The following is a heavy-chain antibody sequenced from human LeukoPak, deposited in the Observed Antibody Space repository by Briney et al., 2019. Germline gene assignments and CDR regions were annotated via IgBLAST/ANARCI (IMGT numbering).Heavy chain of an antibody. CDR2: IYYSGST. CDR3: ASMGDDYNYS. CDR1: GGSLSSSSYY. D-gene: IGHD5-24*01. Sequence: SETLSLTCTVSGGSLSSSSYYWGWIRQPPGKGLEWIGSIYYSGSTYYNPSLKSRVTISVDTSKNQFSLKLSSVTAADTAVYYCASMGDDYNYSWGQGTLVTVSS. V-gene: IGHV4-39*01. J-gene: IGHJ4*02.